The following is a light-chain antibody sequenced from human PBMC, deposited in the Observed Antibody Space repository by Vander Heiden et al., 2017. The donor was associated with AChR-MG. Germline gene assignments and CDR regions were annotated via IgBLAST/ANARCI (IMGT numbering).Light chain of an antibody. V-gene: IGKV3-20*01. Sequence: DTVLTQSPGARASSPGERATLSCRASQSVSSSYLAWYQQKPGQAPRLLIYGASSRATGIPDRFSGSGSGTDFTLTISRLEPEDFAVYYCQQYGSSPWTFGQGTKVEIK. J-gene: IGKJ1*01. CDR3: QQYGSSPWT. CDR2: GAS. CDR1: QSVSSSY.